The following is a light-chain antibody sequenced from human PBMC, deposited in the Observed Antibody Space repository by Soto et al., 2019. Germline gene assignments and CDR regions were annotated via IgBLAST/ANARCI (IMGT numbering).Light chain of an antibody. CDR2: EVS. CDR1: SSDVGSYNL. CDR3: CSYAGSSTWV. J-gene: IGLJ3*02. Sequence: QSALTQPASVSGSPGQSITISCTGTSSDVGSYNLVSWYQQRPGKAPKLMIYEVSKRPSGVSNRFSGSKSGNMASLTISGLQAEDEADYSCCSYAGSSTWVFGGGTKLTVL. V-gene: IGLV2-23*02.